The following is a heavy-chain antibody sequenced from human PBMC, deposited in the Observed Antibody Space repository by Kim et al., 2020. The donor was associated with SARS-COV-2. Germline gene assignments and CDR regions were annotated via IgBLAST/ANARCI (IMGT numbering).Heavy chain of an antibody. D-gene: IGHD3-3*01. CDR1: GFTFSSYS. Sequence: GGSLRLSCAASGFTFSSYSMTWVRQAPGKGLEWVSSISSSINYIDYAYSVKGRFTISRDNAKNSLYLQMNSLRAEDTAVYYCVRELPLEYWGQGTLVTVSS. V-gene: IGHV3-21*01. CDR3: VRELPLEY. J-gene: IGHJ4*02. CDR2: ISSSINYI.